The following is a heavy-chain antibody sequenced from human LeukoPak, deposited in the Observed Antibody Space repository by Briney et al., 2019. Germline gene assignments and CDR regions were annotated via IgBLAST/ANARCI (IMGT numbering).Heavy chain of an antibody. CDR1: GGSISSSSYY. J-gene: IGHJ4*02. CDR2: IYYSGST. CDR3: ARSGYCTNGICYEYGY. Sequence: SETLSLTCTVSGGSISSSSYYWGWIRQPLGKGLEWIGSIYYSGSTYYNPSLKSRVTISVDTSKNQLSLKLGSVTAADTAVYYCARSGYCTNGICYEYGYWGQGTLVTVSS. V-gene: IGHV4-39*01. D-gene: IGHD2-8*01.